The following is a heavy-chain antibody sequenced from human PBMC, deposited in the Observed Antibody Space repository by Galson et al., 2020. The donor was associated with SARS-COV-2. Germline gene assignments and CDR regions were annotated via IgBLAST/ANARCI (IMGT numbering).Heavy chain of an antibody. D-gene: IGHD6-19*01. V-gene: IGHV5-51*01. CDR1: GYSFTSYW. J-gene: IGHJ4*02. Sequence: GESLKISCKGYGYSFTSYWIGWVRQMPGKGLEWMGIIYPGDSDTRYSPSFQGQVTISADKSTSTAYLQWSSLKASDTAMYYCARLSLIAGAGDFDFWGQGTLVTVSS. CDR2: IYPGDSDT. CDR3: ARLSLIAGAGDFDF.